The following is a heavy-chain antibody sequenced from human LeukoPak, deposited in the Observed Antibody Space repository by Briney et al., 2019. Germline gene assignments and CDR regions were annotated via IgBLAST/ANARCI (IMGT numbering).Heavy chain of an antibody. D-gene: IGHD2/OR15-2a*01. Sequence: GGSLRLSCAASGFTFSSYVMSWVRQAPGKGLEWVSAISTGGVSTYYADSVKGRFTISRDNSKNTLYLQMNSLRAEDTAVYYCAKNRHFDYWGQGTLVTVSS. CDR2: ISTGGVST. J-gene: IGHJ4*02. CDR1: GFTFSSYV. CDR3: AKNRHFDY. V-gene: IGHV3-23*01.